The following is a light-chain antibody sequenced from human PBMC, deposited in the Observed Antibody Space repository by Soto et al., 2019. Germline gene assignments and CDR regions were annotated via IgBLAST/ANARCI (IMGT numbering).Light chain of an antibody. CDR3: QQCDGSPRLT. V-gene: IGKV3-20*01. CDR1: QRCCRKY. Sequence: EIVVDEVSSTPVFAPRGGGNPFLKGNQRCCRKYFARYPQKPGQAPRLLIYGASSRATGIPDRFSGSGSGTDFTLTIGRLEPEDFAVYYCQQCDGSPRLTCGGGTKLEIK. CDR2: GAS. J-gene: IGKJ4*01.